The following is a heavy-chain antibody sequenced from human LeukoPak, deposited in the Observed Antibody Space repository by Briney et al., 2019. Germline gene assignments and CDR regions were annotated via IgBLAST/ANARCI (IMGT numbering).Heavy chain of an antibody. CDR2: INPNSGGT. Sequence: ASVKVSCKASGYTFTGYYMHWVRQAPGQGLEWMGWINPNSGGTNYAQKFQGRVTMTRDMSISTAYMELSRLRSDDTAVYYCARDSSSDPYYFDYWGQGTLVTVSS. D-gene: IGHD6-6*01. V-gene: IGHV1-2*02. J-gene: IGHJ4*02. CDR3: ARDSSSDPYYFDY. CDR1: GYTFTGYY.